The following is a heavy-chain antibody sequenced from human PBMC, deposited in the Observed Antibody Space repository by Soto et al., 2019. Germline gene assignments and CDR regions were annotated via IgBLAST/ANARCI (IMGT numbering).Heavy chain of an antibody. D-gene: IGHD1-1*01. CDR1: GYTFTSYG. Sequence: QVHLVQSGAEVKKPGASVKVSCKGSGYTFTSYGITWVRQAPGQGLEWMGWISAHNGNTDYAQKLQGRVTVTRDTSTSTAYMELRSVRSDDPAVYYCARGRYGDYWGQGALVTVSS. CDR3: ARGRYGDY. J-gene: IGHJ4*02. V-gene: IGHV1-18*01. CDR2: ISAHNGNT.